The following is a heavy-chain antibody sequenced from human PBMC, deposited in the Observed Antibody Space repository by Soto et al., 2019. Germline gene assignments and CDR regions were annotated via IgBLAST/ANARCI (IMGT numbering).Heavy chain of an antibody. CDR1: GGSISSSSYY. D-gene: IGHD3-10*01. J-gene: IGHJ6*02. CDR2: IYYSGST. CDR3: ASRLLWFGELHYGDYYGMDV. V-gene: IGHV4-39*01. Sequence: QLQLQESGPGLVKPSETLSLTCTVSGGSISSSSYYWGWIRQPPGKGLEWIGSIYYSGSTYYNPSLKSRVTISVETSKNQFSLKLSSVTAADTAVYYCASRLLWFGELHYGDYYGMDVWGQGTTVTVSS.